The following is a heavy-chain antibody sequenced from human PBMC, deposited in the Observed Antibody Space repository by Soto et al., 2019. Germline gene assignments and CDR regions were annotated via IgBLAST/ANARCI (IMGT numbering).Heavy chain of an antibody. J-gene: IGHJ1*01. D-gene: IGHD2-2*01. V-gene: IGHV3-23*01. CDR3: ANGCMSTSCYEHFLH. CDR1: GLSFSNYA. Sequence: GGSLRLSCAASGLSFSNYAMSWVRQAPGKGLEWVSGISGSGYSTYYADSVKGRFTISRDNSKNTLYVQMNSLRAEDTAVYFCANGCMSTSCYEHFLHWGQGTLVTVSS. CDR2: ISGSGYST.